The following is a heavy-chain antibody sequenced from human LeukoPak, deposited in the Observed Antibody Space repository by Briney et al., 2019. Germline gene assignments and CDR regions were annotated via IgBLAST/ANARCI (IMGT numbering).Heavy chain of an antibody. CDR2: ISSDSGTI. CDR3: ARAAQPGSDP. CDR1: GLTFSTYS. D-gene: IGHD1-14*01. V-gene: IGHV3-48*01. Sequence: GGSLRLSCGASGLTFSTYSMNWVRQAPGKGLEWVSYISSDSGTIYYADSVKGRFTISRDNAKNSLYLQMNSLRAEDTAVYYCARAAQPGSDPWGQGTLVTVSS. J-gene: IGHJ5*02.